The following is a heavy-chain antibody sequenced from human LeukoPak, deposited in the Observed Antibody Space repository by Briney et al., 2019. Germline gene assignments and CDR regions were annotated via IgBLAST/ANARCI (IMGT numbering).Heavy chain of an antibody. D-gene: IGHD2-15*01. CDR1: GFTFSSDW. CDR3: ARDATGLDY. CDR2: IYRDGSST. V-gene: IGHV3-74*01. Sequence: PGGSLRLSCAASGFTFSSDWMHWVRQAPGKGLVWVSRIYRDGSSTSYADSVKGRFTISRDNAKNTLYLQMNSLRAEDTAVYYCARDATGLDYWGQGTLVTVSS. J-gene: IGHJ4*02.